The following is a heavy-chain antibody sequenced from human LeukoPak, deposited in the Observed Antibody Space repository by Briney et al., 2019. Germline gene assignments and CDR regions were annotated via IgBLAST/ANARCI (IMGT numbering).Heavy chain of an antibody. CDR2: VSHDGGTK. Sequence: PGGSLRLSCTASGFTFSNYGMQWVRQAPGKGLEWLAVVSHDGGTKFYADSVKGRFTISRDNSKNTLDLEMFSLRTEDTAVYYCAKEPTSYSSGWYFQHWGQGALVTVSS. J-gene: IGHJ1*01. V-gene: IGHV3-30*18. CDR3: AKEPTSYSSGWYFQH. CDR1: GFTFSNYG. D-gene: IGHD6-25*01.